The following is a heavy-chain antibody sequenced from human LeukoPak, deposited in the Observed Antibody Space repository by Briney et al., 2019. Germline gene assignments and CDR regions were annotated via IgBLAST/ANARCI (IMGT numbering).Heavy chain of an antibody. Sequence: ASVKVSCKASGYTFTGYYMHWVRQAPGQGLEWMGWINPNSGGTNYAQKFQGRVTMTRDTSISTAYMELSRLRSDDTAVYYCARIEGSSGYYPTHYMDVWGKGTTVTVSS. CDR2: INPNSGGT. D-gene: IGHD3-22*01. CDR3: ARIEGSSGYYPTHYMDV. V-gene: IGHV1-2*02. CDR1: GYTFTGYY. J-gene: IGHJ6*03.